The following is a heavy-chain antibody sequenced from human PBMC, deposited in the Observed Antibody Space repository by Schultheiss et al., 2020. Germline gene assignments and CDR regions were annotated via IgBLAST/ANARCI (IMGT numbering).Heavy chain of an antibody. CDR2: ISDTGST. Sequence: SETLSLTCTVSGGSISRYSWSWIRQSPGKGLEWIAYISDTGSTHYNPFLMSRVIISVDTSKKQFSLKVTSVTAADTAVYYCARVGDMEVFDPWGQGTLVTV. D-gene: IGHD3-16*01. CDR1: GGSISRYS. J-gene: IGHJ5*02. CDR3: ARVGDMEVFDP. V-gene: IGHV4-59*01.